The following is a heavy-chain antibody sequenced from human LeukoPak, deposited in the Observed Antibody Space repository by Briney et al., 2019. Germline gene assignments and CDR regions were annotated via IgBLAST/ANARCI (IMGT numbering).Heavy chain of an antibody. CDR1: GFTFSSYW. CDR2: LKHEGREK. V-gene: IGHV3-7*01. Sequence: PWGSLRLSCAASGFTFSSYWMSWVRQAPGKGLEWVANLKHEGREKYFVDSVKDRFTITRDNARDSLYLQLNSLRAEDTAVYYCARDSTSFFDNWGHSSYYLDVWGKGTTVTVS. D-gene: IGHD7-27*01. CDR3: ARDSTSFFDNWGHSSYYLDV. J-gene: IGHJ6*03.